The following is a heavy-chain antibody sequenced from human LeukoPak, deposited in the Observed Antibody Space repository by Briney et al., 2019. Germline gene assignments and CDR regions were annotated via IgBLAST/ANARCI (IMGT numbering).Heavy chain of an antibody. J-gene: IGHJ4*02. CDR3: ARAIDISSGLDY. V-gene: IGHV1-69*04. CDR1: GGTFSSYA. Sequence: SVKVSCKASGGTFSSYAISWVRQAPGQGPEWMGRIIPILGIANYAQKFQGRVTITAGKSTSTAYMELSSLRSEDTAVYYCARAIDISSGLDYWGQGTLVTVSS. CDR2: IIPILGIA. D-gene: IGHD3-22*01.